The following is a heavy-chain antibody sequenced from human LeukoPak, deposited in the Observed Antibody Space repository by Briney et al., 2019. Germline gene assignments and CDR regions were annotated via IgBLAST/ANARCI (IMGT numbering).Heavy chain of an antibody. D-gene: IGHD5-18*01. CDR3: ADTYGN. CDR2: IFNCGTT. J-gene: IGHJ4*02. Sequence: PSQTLSLTCTVTGASVNSDSYYWSWIRQPPGQGLEWIGYIFNCGTTYYIPSLRSRVIISLDTSKNQFSLKMSSVTAADTAVYFCADTYGNWGQGTLVTVSS. CDR1: GASVNSDSYY. V-gene: IGHV4-30-4*08.